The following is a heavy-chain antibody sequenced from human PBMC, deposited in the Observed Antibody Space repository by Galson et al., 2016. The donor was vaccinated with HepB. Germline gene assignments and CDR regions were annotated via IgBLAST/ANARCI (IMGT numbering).Heavy chain of an antibody. CDR2: INHSGST. V-gene: IGHV4-34*01. J-gene: IGHJ6*02. CDR1: DESFSGYY. CDR3: ASGGVGRYNAMDV. D-gene: IGHD3-10*01. Sequence: TLSLTCAVYDESFSGYYWSWIRQPPGKGLEWIGDINHSGSTNYNPSLKSRVTISADTSKNQVSLKLTSVTAADTAAYYCASGGVGRYNAMDVWGQGTTVIVAS.